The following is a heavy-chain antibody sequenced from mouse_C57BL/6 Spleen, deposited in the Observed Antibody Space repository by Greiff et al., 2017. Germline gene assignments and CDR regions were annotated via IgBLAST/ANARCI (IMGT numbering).Heavy chain of an antibody. D-gene: IGHD2-4*01. J-gene: IGHJ2*01. Sequence: VKLQESGAELMKPGASVKLSCKATGYTFTGYWIEWVKQRPGHGLEWIGEILPGSGSTNYNEKFKGKATFTADTSSSTAYMQLSNLTTEDSAIYYCAREDYDYDRDSFDYWGQGTTLTVSS. CDR3: AREDYDYDRDSFDY. CDR1: GYTFTGYW. V-gene: IGHV1-9*01. CDR2: ILPGSGST.